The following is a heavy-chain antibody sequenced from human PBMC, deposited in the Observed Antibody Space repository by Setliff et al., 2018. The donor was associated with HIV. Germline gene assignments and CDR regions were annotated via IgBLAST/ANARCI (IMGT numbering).Heavy chain of an antibody. V-gene: IGHV4-61*09. D-gene: IGHD3-10*01. Sequence: SETLSLTCSVSGGSLSSGSHYCTWLRQAAGKGLEWIGHFYTSGTTNYNPSLESRVTISVDTSKNQFSLKLSSVTAADAAVYYCGREGVRRGLGSGSFRYRAYYFDQWGQGTLVTVSS. CDR2: FYTSGTT. CDR1: GGSLSSGSHY. J-gene: IGHJ4*02. CDR3: GREGVRRGLGSGSFRYRAYYFDQ.